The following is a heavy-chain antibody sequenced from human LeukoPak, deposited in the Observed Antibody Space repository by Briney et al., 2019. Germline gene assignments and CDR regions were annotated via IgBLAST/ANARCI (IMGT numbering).Heavy chain of an antibody. Sequence: GGSLRLSCAASGFTFTEYWMTWVRQAPGKGLEWVASINQDGSEKYYVDSVKGRFTISRDNAQNSLYLQMSYLRAEDTAMFYCARDGVAAGLYFDLWGQGTLVTVSS. CDR1: GFTFTEYW. J-gene: IGHJ4*02. V-gene: IGHV3-7*01. D-gene: IGHD6-13*01. CDR2: INQDGSEK. CDR3: ARDGVAAGLYFDL.